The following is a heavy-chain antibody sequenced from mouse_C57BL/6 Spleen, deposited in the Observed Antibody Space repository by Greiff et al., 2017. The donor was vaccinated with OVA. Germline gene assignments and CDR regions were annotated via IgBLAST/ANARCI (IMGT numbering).Heavy chain of an antibody. Sequence: QVQLKQPGAELVKPGASVKLSCKASGYTFTSYWMHWVKQRPGRGLEWIGRIDPNSGGTKYNEKFKSKATLTVDKPSSTAYMQLSSLTSEDSAVYYCARRSVMGYFDYWGQGTTLTVSS. CDR2: IDPNSGGT. D-gene: IGHD1-1*02. CDR1: GYTFTSYW. V-gene: IGHV1-72*01. J-gene: IGHJ2*01. CDR3: ARRSVMGYFDY.